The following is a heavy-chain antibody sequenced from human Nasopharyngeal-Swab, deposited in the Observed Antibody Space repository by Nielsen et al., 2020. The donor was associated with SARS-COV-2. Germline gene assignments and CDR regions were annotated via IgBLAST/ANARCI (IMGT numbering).Heavy chain of an antibody. CDR3: ARDLFITIFVPRYYYGMDV. Sequence: ASVKVSCKASGYTFTSYGISWVRQAPGQGLEWMGWISAYNGNTNYAQKLQGRVTMTTDTSTSTAYMELRSLRSDDTAVYYCARDLFITIFVPRYYYGMDVWGQGTTVTVSS. V-gene: IGHV1-18*01. CDR1: GYTFTSYG. D-gene: IGHD3-3*01. CDR2: ISAYNGNT. J-gene: IGHJ6*02.